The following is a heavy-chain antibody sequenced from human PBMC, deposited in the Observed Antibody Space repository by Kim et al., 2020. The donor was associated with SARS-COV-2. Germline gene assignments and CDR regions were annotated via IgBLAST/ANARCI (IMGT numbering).Heavy chain of an antibody. J-gene: IGHJ4*02. CDR3: AREGWETVNPFDF. V-gene: IGHV1-8*01. Sequence: ASVKVSCKASGYTFTSYDINWVRQATGQGLEGRGWINPNSGNTGYAQKFQGRVTMTRNTSIRTSYMELRSLASDDTAVYFCAREGWETVNPFDFWGQGTLVTVS. CDR2: INPNSGNT. CDR1: GYTFTSYD. D-gene: IGHD1-26*01.